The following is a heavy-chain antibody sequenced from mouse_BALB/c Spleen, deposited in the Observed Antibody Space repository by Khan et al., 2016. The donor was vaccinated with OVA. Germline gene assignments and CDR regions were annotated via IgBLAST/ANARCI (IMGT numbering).Heavy chain of an antibody. J-gene: IGHJ2*01. D-gene: IGHD2-10*02. CDR2: ISYSGNT. CDR1: GYSITSAYA. V-gene: IGHV3-2*02. CDR3: ARLYGGDFDY. Sequence: EVQLQESGPGLVKPSQSLSLTCTVTGYSITSAYAWNWIRHFPGNKLEWMGHISYSGNTKYNPSLKSRISVTRDTSKNQIFLQLNSVTAEDTATYYCARLYGGDFDYWGQGTTLTVSS.